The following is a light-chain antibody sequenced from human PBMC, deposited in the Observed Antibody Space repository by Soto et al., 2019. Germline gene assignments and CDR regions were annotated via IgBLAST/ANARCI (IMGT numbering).Light chain of an antibody. Sequence: DIPMTQSPSSLSASVGDRVTITCQASQDISNYLNWYQQKPGKAPKLLIYDASNLETAVPSRFSVSGSGTDFTSAISSLQPEDSATYDCQQYDNRPKTFGNGTYV. CDR3: QQYDNRPKT. J-gene: IGKJ1*01. V-gene: IGKV1-33*01. CDR2: DAS. CDR1: QDISNY.